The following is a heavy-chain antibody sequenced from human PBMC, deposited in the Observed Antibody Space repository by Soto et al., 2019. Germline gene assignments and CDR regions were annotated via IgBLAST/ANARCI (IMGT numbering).Heavy chain of an antibody. CDR1: GYSFAGYW. V-gene: IGHV5-10-1*01. CDR2: IDPSDSQT. D-gene: IGHD1-7*01. CDR3: ARLKYNWNYYWFDP. Sequence: GESLKISCKGSGYSFAGYWITWVRQKPGKGLEWMGRIDPSDSQTYYSPSFRGHVTISVTKSITTVFLQWSSLRASDTAMYYCARLKYNWNYYWFDPWGQGTLVTVSS. J-gene: IGHJ5*02.